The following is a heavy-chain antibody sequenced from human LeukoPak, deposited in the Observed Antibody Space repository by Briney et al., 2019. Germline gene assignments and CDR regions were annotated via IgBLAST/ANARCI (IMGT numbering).Heavy chain of an antibody. D-gene: IGHD3-3*01. J-gene: IGHJ4*02. CDR3: ARENWSGYYYPLYYFDY. CDR2: ISAYNGNT. V-gene: IGHV1-18*01. CDR1: GYTFTSYG. Sequence: ASVKVSCKASGYTFTSYGISWVRQAPGQGLEWMGWISAYNGNTNYAQKLQGRVTMTTDTSTSTAYMELRSLRSDDTAVYYCARENWSGYYYPLYYFDYWGQGTLVTVSS.